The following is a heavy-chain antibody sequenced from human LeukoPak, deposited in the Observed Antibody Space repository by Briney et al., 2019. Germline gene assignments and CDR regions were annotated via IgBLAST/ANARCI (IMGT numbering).Heavy chain of an antibody. D-gene: IGHD2-2*01. V-gene: IGHV3-72*01. CDR3: ARVRYCSSTSCRGALDI. Sequence: PGGSLRLSCADSEFTFSDHYMDWVRQAPGKGLEWVSRTRNKGNSYTTEYAASVKGRFTISRDDSKNSLYLQMNSLKTEDTAVYYCARVRYCSSTSCRGALDIWGQGTMVTVSS. CDR2: TRNKGNSYTT. J-gene: IGHJ3*02. CDR1: EFTFSDHY.